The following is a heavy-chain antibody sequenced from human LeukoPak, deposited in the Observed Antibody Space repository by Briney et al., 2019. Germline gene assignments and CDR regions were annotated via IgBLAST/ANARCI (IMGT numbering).Heavy chain of an antibody. CDR2: INHSGST. J-gene: IGHJ4*02. Sequence: PSETLSLTCAVYGGSFSGYYWSWIRQPPRKGLEWIGEINHSGSTNYNPSLKSRVTISVDTSKNQFSLKLSSVTAADTAVYYCALYYYGSGSPNYWGQGTLVTVSS. CDR1: GGSFSGYY. CDR3: ALYYYGSGSPNY. D-gene: IGHD3-10*01. V-gene: IGHV4-34*01.